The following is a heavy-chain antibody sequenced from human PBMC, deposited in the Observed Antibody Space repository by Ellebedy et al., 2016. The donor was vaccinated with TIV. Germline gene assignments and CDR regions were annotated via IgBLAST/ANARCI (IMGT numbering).Heavy chain of an antibody. J-gene: IGHJ4*02. CDR1: GFTFSSYW. CDR2: INSDGSST. D-gene: IGHD6-19*01. V-gene: IGHV3-74*01. Sequence: GGSLRLXCAASGFTFSSYWMHWVRQAPGKGLVWVSRINSDGSSTSYADSVKGRFTISRDNAKNTLYLQMNSLRAEDTAVYYCARDRGGRYSSGGYDYWGQGTLVTVSS. CDR3: ARDRGGRYSSGGYDY.